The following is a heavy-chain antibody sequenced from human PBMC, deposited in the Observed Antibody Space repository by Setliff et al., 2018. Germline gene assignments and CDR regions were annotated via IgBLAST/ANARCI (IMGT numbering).Heavy chain of an antibody. Sequence: PGGSLRLSCAASGFTFSTYEMNWVRQAPGKGLEWVSYISSDGSTAFYADSVKGRFTISRDNAKNSLYLQMNSLRAEDTAVYYCARDTYTIFGVVPSEAHAFDIWGQGTMVTVSS. CDR3: ARDTYTIFGVVPSEAHAFDI. J-gene: IGHJ3*02. CDR2: ISSDGSTA. CDR1: GFTFSTYE. D-gene: IGHD3-3*01. V-gene: IGHV3-48*03.